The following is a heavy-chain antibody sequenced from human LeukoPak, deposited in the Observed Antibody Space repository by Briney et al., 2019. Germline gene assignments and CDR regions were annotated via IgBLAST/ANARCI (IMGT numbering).Heavy chain of an antibody. Sequence: GGSLRLSCAASGFAVSSNFMSWVRQAPGKGLEWVSLIYSGGSTYYADSVKGRFTISRDISKNTLFLQLNSLRAEDTAVYYCARGGVVVAAIDAFDIWGQGTLVTVSS. CDR1: GFAVSSNF. V-gene: IGHV3-66*01. J-gene: IGHJ3*02. CDR3: ARGGVVVAAIDAFDI. CDR2: IYSGGST. D-gene: IGHD2-15*01.